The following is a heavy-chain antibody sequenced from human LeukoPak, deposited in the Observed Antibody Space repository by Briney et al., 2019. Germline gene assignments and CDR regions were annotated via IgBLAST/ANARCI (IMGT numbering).Heavy chain of an antibody. CDR1: GFTFSSYA. J-gene: IGHJ6*02. D-gene: IGHD4-17*01. Sequence: GGSLRLSCAASGFTFSSYAMHWVRQAPGKGLEWVAVISYDGSNKYYADSVKGRFTISRDNSKNTLYLQMNSLRAEDTAVYYCAKDRGYGEALPDYYYYGMDVWGQGTTVTVSS. CDR2: ISYDGSNK. CDR3: AKDRGYGEALPDYYYYGMDV. V-gene: IGHV3-30-3*01.